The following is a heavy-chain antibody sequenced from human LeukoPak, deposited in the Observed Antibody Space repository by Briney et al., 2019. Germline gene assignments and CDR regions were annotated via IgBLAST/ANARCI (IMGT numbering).Heavy chain of an antibody. CDR1: GFTFSNAW. V-gene: IGHV3-15*01. CDR3: TTGPHYDYVWGSYRYGDY. J-gene: IGHJ4*02. CDR2: IKSKTDGGTT. D-gene: IGHD3-16*02. Sequence: GGSLRLSCAAPGFTFSNAWMSWVRQAPGKGLEWVGRIKSKTDGGTTDYAAPVKGRFTISRDDSKNTLYLQMNSLKTEDTAVYYCTTGPHYDYVWGSYRYGDYWGQGTLVTVSS.